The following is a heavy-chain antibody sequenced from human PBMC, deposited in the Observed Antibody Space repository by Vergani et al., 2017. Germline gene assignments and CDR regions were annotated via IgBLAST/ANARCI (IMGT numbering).Heavy chain of an antibody. CDR3: ARDHPYYDFWSGSSPYYYGMDV. CDR2: ISSSSSYI. CDR1: GFTFSSYR. D-gene: IGHD3-3*01. J-gene: IGHJ6*02. Sequence: EVQLVESGGGLVKPGGSLRLSCAASGFTFSSYRMNWVRQAPGKGLEWVSSISSSSSYIYYADSVKVQFTISRDYAKNTLYLQRNSLRAEDTAVYYCARDHPYYDFWSGSSPYYYGMDVWGQGTTVTVSS. V-gene: IGHV3-21*01.